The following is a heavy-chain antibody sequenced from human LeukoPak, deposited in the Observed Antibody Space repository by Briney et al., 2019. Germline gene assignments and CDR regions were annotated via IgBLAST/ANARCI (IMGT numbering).Heavy chain of an antibody. J-gene: IGHJ3*02. D-gene: IGHD3-3*01. CDR3: ARDLESNYDFWSGYEPSGFDI. CDR2: VKQDGSEK. V-gene: IGHV3-7*01. CDR1: GFTFSGYW. Sequence: GGSLRLSCAASGFTFSGYWMSWVRQAPGKGLEWVANVKQDGSEKYYVDSVKGRFTISRDNAKNSLYLQMNSLRAEDTAVYYCARDLESNYDFWSGYEPSGFDIWGQGTMVTVSS.